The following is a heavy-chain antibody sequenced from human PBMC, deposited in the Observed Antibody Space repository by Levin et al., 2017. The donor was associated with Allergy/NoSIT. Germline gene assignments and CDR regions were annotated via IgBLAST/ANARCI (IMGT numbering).Heavy chain of an antibody. CDR3: ARGSHYGSPPTEFDP. Sequence: PGGSLRLSCAASGFRFSSYGMHWVRQAPGKGLEWVAEIWYDGSKKDYEDSVKGRFTISRDSSKDTLYLQMNSLRTEDTAVYYCARGSHYGSPPTEFDPWGQGTLVTVSS. CDR1: GFRFSSYG. V-gene: IGHV3-33*01. CDR2: IWYDGSKK. J-gene: IGHJ5*02. D-gene: IGHD1-1*01.